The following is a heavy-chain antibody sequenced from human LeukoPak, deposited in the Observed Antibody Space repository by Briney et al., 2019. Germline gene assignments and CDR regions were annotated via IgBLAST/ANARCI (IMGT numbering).Heavy chain of an antibody. CDR1: GCTLSSYW. D-gene: IGHD5-24*01. CDR2: IKSDGSST. J-gene: IGHJ4*02. CDR3: ARGGRMAGIDY. V-gene: IGHV3-74*01. Sequence: PGGSLRLSCAASGCTLSSYWMHWVRQAPGKGRVWVSRIKSDGSSTSYADSVKGRFTISRENAKNTLYLQMNSLRAEDTAGYYCARGGRMAGIDYWGQGILVTVSS.